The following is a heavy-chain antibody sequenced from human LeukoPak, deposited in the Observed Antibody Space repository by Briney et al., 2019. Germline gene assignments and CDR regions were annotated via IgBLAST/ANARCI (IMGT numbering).Heavy chain of an antibody. V-gene: IGHV3-48*03. J-gene: IGHJ4*02. CDR2: ISSSGATI. D-gene: IGHD2-15*01. CDR3: ARTSANYFDY. Sequence: GVSLRLSCAASGFTFTNYEMNWVRQAPGKGLEWVSYISSSGATIYYADSVKGRFFISRDNAKYSLYLQINSLRAEDTAVYYCARTSANYFDYWGQGTLVTVSS. CDR1: GFTFTNYE.